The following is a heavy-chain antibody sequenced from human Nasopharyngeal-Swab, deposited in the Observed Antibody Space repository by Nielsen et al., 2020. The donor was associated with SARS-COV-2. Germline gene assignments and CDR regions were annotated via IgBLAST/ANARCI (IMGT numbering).Heavy chain of an antibody. V-gene: IGHV1-24*01. Sequence: ASVKVSCKVSGYTLTELSMHWVRQAPGKGLEWMGGFDPEDGETIYAQKFQGRVTTTEDTSTDTAYMELSSLRSEDTAVYYCATGPIVATINWFDPWGQGTLVTVSS. J-gene: IGHJ5*02. CDR1: GYTLTELS. CDR2: FDPEDGET. CDR3: ATGPIVATINWFDP. D-gene: IGHD5-12*01.